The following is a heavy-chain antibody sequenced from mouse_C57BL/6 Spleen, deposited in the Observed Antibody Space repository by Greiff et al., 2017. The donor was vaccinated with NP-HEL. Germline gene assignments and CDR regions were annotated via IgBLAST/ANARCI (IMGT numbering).Heavy chain of an antibody. CDR2: IDPENGDT. CDR1: GFNIKDDY. Sequence: VQLQQSGAELVRPGASVKLSCTASGFNIKDDYMHWVKQRPEQGLEWIGWIDPENGDTEYASKFQGKATITADTSSNTAYLQLSSLTSEDTAVYYCTTSRGSSRYFDVWGTGTTVTVSS. V-gene: IGHV14-4*01. D-gene: IGHD1-1*01. CDR3: TTSRGSSRYFDV. J-gene: IGHJ1*03.